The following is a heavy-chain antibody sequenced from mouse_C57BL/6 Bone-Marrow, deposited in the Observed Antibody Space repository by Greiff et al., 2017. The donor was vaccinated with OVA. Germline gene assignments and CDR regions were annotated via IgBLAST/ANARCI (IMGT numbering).Heavy chain of an antibody. CDR1: GFTLSDFY. CDR2: SRNKANDYTT. CDR3: ARDDYYWYFDV. J-gene: IGHJ1*03. V-gene: IGHV7-1*01. Sequence: EVKVVESGGGLVQSGRSLRLSCATSGFTLSDFYMEWVRQAPGKGLEWIAASRNKANDYTTEYSASVKGRFIVSRDTSQSILYLQMNALRAEDTAIYYCARDDYYWYFDVWGTGTTVTVSS.